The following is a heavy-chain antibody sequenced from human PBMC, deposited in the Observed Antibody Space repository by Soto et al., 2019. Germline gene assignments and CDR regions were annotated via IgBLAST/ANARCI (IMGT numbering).Heavy chain of an antibody. CDR3: AREILATLHNWFDP. J-gene: IGHJ5*02. V-gene: IGHV4-4*02. CDR2: IYHSGST. CDR1: GGSISSSNW. D-gene: IGHD1-26*01. Sequence: PSETLSLTCAVSGGSISSSNWWSWVRQPPGKGLEWIGEIYHSGSTNYNTSLKSRVTISVDKSKNQFSLKLSSVTAADTAVYYCAREILATLHNWFDPWGQGTLVTVSS.